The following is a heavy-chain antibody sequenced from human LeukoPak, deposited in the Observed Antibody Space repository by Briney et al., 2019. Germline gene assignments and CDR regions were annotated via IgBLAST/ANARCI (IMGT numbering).Heavy chain of an antibody. D-gene: IGHD3-16*02. V-gene: IGHV1-2*02. CDR3: ARVSYDYVWGSYRYTRAFDI. CDR1: GYTFTGYY. Sequence: ASVKVSCKASGYTFTGYYMHWVRQAPGQGLEWMGWINPNSGGTNYAQKFQGRVTMTRDTSISTAYMELSRLRSDDTAVYYCARVSYDYVWGSYRYTRAFDIWGQWTMVTVSS. CDR2: INPNSGGT. J-gene: IGHJ3*02.